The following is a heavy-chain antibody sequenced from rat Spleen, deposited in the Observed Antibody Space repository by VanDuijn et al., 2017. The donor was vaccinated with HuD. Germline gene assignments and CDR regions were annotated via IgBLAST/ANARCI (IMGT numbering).Heavy chain of an antibody. J-gene: IGHJ4*01. CDR2: ISNSGGST. CDR3: TRDGPIYGGYPMDA. Sequence: EVQLVESGGGLVQPGRSLKLSCVASGFTFNNYWMAWIRQAPGKGLEWVASISNSGGSTYYPDSVKGRFTISRDNAKSTLYLQMNSLRSEDTATYYCTRDGPIYGGYPMDAWGQGASVTVSS. D-gene: IGHD1-11*01. CDR1: GFTFNNYW. V-gene: IGHV5-31*01.